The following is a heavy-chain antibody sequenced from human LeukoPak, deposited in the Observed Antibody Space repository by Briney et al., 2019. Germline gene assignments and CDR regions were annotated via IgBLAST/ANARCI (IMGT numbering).Heavy chain of an antibody. CDR2: IKQDGSEK. V-gene: IGHV3-7*01. J-gene: IGHJ4*02. D-gene: IGHD6-6*01. CDR1: GFTFSSYW. CDR3: ARDDKYSSFCYFDY. Sequence: GGSLRLSCAASGFTFSSYWMSWVRQAPGKGLEWVANIKQDGSEKYYVDSVKGRFTISRDNAKNSLYLQMNSLRAEDTAVYYCARDDKYSSFCYFDYWGQGTLVTVSS.